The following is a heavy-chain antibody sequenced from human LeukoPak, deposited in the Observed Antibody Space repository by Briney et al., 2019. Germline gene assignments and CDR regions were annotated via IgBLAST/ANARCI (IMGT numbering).Heavy chain of an antibody. J-gene: IGHJ4*02. CDR1: GFTFSSYA. CDR3: AKDHSGSYLFDY. V-gene: IGHV3-23*01. CDR2: ISGSGGST. Sequence: PGGSLRLSCAASGFTFSSYAMSWVRQAPGKGLEWVSAISGSGGSTHYADSVKGRFTISRDNSKNTLYLQMNSLRAEDTAVYYCAKDHSGSYLFDYWGQGTLVTVSS. D-gene: IGHD1-26*01.